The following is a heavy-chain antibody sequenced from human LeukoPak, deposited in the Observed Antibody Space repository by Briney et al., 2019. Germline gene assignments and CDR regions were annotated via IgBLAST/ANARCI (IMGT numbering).Heavy chain of an antibody. CDR3: ARLDWSNDAFDI. D-gene: IGHD3-9*01. CDR1: GFTFSSYS. Sequence: GGSLRLSCAAPGFTFSSYSMNWVRQAPGKGLEWVSYISSSSSTIYYADSVKGRFTISRDNAKNSLYLQMNSLRAEDTAVYYCARLDWSNDAFDIWGQGTMVTVSS. CDR2: ISSSSSTI. V-gene: IGHV3-48*04. J-gene: IGHJ3*02.